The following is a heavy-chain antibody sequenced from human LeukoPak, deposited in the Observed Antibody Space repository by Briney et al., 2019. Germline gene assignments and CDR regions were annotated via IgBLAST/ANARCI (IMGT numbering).Heavy chain of an antibody. CDR3: ARDHYRYSYGYLGIDY. V-gene: IGHV3-48*04. J-gene: IGHJ4*02. CDR2: ISSSSSTI. D-gene: IGHD5-18*01. Sequence: GGSLRLSCAASGFTFSSYSMNWVRQAPGKGLEWVSYISSSSSTIYYADSVKGRFTISRDNAKNSLYLQMNSLRAEDTAVYYCARDHYRYSYGYLGIDYWGQGTLVTVSS. CDR1: GFTFSSYS.